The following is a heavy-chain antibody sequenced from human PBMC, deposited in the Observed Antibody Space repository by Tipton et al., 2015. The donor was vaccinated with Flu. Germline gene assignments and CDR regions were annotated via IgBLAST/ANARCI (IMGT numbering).Heavy chain of an antibody. CDR1: GVTFTNYW. CDR2: TDGDGGGR. J-gene: IGHJ4*02. D-gene: IGHD1-26*01. CDR3: TRDHYERVGATDY. Sequence: SLRLSCAVSGVTFTNYWMSWVRQAPGMGPEWVANTDGDGGGRYYADSVQGRFTISRDNARDSPSLQMNSLRAEDTALYYCTRDHYERVGATDYWGQGTLVTVSS. V-gene: IGHV3-7*01.